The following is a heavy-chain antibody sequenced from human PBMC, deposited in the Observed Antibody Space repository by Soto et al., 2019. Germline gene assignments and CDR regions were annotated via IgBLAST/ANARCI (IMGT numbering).Heavy chain of an antibody. CDR1: GDAFTSYD. Sequence: ASSKLSWESSGDAFTSYDMSWVRQATGQGLEWMGWMNPNSGNTGYAQKFQGRVTMTRNTSISTAYMELSSLRSEDTAVYYCAREAIILVVPRGTAVWGQGTTVTVSS. J-gene: IGHJ6*02. CDR2: MNPNSGNT. CDR3: AREAIILVVPRGTAV. D-gene: IGHD3-22*01. V-gene: IGHV1-8*01.